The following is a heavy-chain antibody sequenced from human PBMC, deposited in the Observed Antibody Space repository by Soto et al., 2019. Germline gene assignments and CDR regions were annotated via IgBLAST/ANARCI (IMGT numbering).Heavy chain of an antibody. CDR1: GFTFSDYY. D-gene: IGHD2-2*01. J-gene: IGHJ6*02. CDR3: VRDIVVVPATVGVYYGMDV. V-gene: IGHV3-11*06. CDR2: ISSSSSYT. Sequence: GGSLRLSCAASGFTFSDYYMSWIRQAPGKGLEWVSYISSSSSYTNYADSVKGRFTISRDNAKNSLYLQMNSLRAEDTAVYYCVRDIVVVPATVGVYYGMDVWGQGTTVTVSS.